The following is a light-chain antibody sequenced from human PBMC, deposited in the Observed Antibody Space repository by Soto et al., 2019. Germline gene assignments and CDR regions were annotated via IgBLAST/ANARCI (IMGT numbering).Light chain of an antibody. J-gene: IGKJ2*01. CDR2: AAS. CDR1: RSFSSSY. V-gene: IGKV3-20*01. Sequence: ESVLTQSPDTVSLSPGERATLSCRASRSFSSSYLAWYQQKPGQAPRLLIYAASSRATGIPDRFSGSKSGTDFTITISRLEPEDSAVYYCQQYGSSPPYTFGQGTNLEIK. CDR3: QQYGSSPPYT.